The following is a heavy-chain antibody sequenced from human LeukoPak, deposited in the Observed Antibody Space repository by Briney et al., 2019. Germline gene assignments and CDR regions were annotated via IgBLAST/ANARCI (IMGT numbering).Heavy chain of an antibody. CDR3: ARVSISSYYYYGMDV. D-gene: IGHD6-6*01. V-gene: IGHV3-53*04. Sequence: QPGGSLRLSCAASGFTVSSNYMSWVRQAPGKGLEWVSVIYSGGSTYYADSVKGRFTISRHNSKNTLYLQMNSLRAEDTAVYYCARVSISSYYYYGMDVWGQGTTVTVSS. CDR2: IYSGGST. J-gene: IGHJ6*02. CDR1: GFTVSSNY.